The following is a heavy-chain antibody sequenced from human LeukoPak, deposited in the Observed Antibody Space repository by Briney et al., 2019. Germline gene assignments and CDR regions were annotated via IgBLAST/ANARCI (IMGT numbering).Heavy chain of an antibody. Sequence: SGGSLRLSCAASGFTFSSYAMSWVRQAPGKGLEWVSAISGSGGSTYYADSVKGRFTISRDNPKNTLYLQMNSLRAEDTAVYYCAKVGYYDIFDGRSGMDVWGQGTTVTVSS. V-gene: IGHV3-23*01. D-gene: IGHD3-9*01. CDR3: AKVGYYDIFDGRSGMDV. CDR1: GFTFSSYA. CDR2: ISGSGGST. J-gene: IGHJ6*02.